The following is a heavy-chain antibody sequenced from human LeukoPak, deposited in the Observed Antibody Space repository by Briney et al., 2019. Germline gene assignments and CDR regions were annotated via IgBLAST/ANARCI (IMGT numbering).Heavy chain of an antibody. CDR2: INPNSGGT. CDR1: GYTFTGYY. D-gene: IGHD3-10*01. V-gene: IGHV1-2*02. Sequence: ASVTVSCKASGYTFTGYYMHWVRQAPGQGLEWMGWINPNSGGTNYAQKFQGRVTMTRDTSISTAYMELSRLRSDDTAVYYCARDGSGSYYNGGFDYWGQGTLVTVSS. CDR3: ARDGSGSYYNGGFDY. J-gene: IGHJ4*02.